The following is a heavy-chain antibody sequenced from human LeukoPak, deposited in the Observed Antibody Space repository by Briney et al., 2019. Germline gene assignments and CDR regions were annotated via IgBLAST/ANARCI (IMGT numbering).Heavy chain of an antibody. J-gene: IGHJ4*02. V-gene: IGHV4-34*01. Sequence: ETXSLTCAVYGGSFSGYYWSWIRQPPGKGLEWIGEINHSGSTNYNPSLKSRVTISVDTSKNQFSLKLSSVTAADTAVYYCARGLTTTGAFDYWGQGTLVTVSS. D-gene: IGHD4-17*01. CDR1: GGSFSGYY. CDR3: ARGLTTTGAFDY. CDR2: INHSGST.